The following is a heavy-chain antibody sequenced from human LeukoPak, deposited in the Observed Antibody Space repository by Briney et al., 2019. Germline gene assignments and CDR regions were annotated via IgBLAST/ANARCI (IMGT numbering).Heavy chain of an antibody. CDR1: GGSISSSSYY. D-gene: IGHD1-1*01. J-gene: IGHJ5*02. CDR2: IYYSGST. V-gene: IGHV4-39*07. Sequence: SETLSLTRTVSGGSISSSSYYWGWIRQPPGKGLEWIGSIYYSGSTYYNPSLKSRVTISVDTSKNQFSLKLSSVTAADTAVYYCARDQANWNPEWFDPWGQGTLVTVSS. CDR3: ARDQANWNPEWFDP.